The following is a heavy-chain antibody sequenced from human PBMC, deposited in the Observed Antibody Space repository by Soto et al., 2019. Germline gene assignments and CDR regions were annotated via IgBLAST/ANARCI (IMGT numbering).Heavy chain of an antibody. J-gene: IGHJ4*02. Sequence: QVQLVQSGAEVKKPGSSVKVSCKASGGTFSSYTISWVRQAPGQGLEWMGRIIPILGIANYAQKFQGRVTITADKSTSTAYMERSSLRSEDTAVYYCARDIEGSSWYADYWGQGTLVTVSS. D-gene: IGHD6-13*01. CDR2: IIPILGIA. CDR3: ARDIEGSSWYADY. V-gene: IGHV1-69*08. CDR1: GGTFSSYT.